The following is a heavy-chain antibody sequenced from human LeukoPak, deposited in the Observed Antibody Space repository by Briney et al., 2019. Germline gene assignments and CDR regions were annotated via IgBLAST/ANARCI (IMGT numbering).Heavy chain of an antibody. CDR3: ASRGGCSSTSCNNWFDP. CDR1: VGSISSSSYY. D-gene: IGHD2-2*01. V-gene: IGHV4-39*07. J-gene: IGHJ5*02. Sequence: SETLSLTCTVSVGSISSSSYYWGWIRQPPGKGLEWIGSIYYSGSTYYNPSLKGRVTISVDTSKNQFSLKLSSVTAADTAVYYCASRGGCSSTSCNNWFDPWGQGTLVTVSS. CDR2: IYYSGST.